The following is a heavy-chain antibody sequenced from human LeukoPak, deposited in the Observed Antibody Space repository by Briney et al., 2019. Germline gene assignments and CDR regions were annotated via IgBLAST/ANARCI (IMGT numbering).Heavy chain of an antibody. CDR2: ISAYNGNT. CDR3: ARDWCYVWGYCSSTSCSIGAYFDY. J-gene: IGHJ4*02. D-gene: IGHD2-2*01. CDR1: GYTFTSYG. V-gene: IGHV1-18*01. Sequence: ASVKVSCKASGYTFTSYGISWVRQAPGQGLEWMGWISAYNGNTYYAQKLQGRVTMSTDTSTSTAYMELRSLRSDDTAVYYCARDWCYVWGYCSSTSCSIGAYFDYWGQGTLVTVSS.